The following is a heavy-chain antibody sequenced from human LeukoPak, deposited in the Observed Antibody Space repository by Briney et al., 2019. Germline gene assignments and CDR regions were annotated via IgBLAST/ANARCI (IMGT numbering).Heavy chain of an antibody. Sequence: GASVKVSCKASGYTFTSYGISWVRQAPGQGLEWMGWIGAYNGNTNYAQKLQGRVTMTTDTSTSTAYMELRSLRSDDTAVYYCARIPVRGVFKATPHDAFDIWGQGTMVTVSS. CDR2: IGAYNGNT. CDR1: GYTFTSYG. V-gene: IGHV1-18*01. J-gene: IGHJ3*02. CDR3: ARIPVRGVFKATPHDAFDI. D-gene: IGHD3-10*01.